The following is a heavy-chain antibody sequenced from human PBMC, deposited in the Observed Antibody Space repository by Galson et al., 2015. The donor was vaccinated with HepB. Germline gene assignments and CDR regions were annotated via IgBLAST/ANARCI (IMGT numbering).Heavy chain of an antibody. CDR1: GFTSSSYA. J-gene: IGHJ4*02. CDR3: ARFSSSSWYCYDY. D-gene: IGHD6-13*01. CDR2: ISGSGGTT. Sequence: SLRLSCAASGFTSSSYAMSWVRQAPGKGLEWVSAISGSGGTTYYADSVKGRFTISRDNSKNTLYLQMNSLRAEDTAVYYCARFSSSSWYCYDYWGQGTLVTVSS. V-gene: IGHV3-23*01.